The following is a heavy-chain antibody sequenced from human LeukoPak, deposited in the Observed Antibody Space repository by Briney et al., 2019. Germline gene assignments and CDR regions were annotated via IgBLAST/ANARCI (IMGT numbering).Heavy chain of an antibody. CDR3: ARVEKKSSSWYGQGLNWFAP. J-gene: IGHJ5*02. CDR1: GGSFSGYY. CDR2: INHSGST. Sequence: PSETLSLTCAVYGGSFSGYYWSWIRQPPGKGLQWIGEINHSGSTNYNPSLKSRVTISVDTSKNQFSLKLTSVTAADTAVYYCARVEKKSSSWYGQGLNWFAPWGQGTLVTVSS. V-gene: IGHV4-34*01. D-gene: IGHD6-13*01.